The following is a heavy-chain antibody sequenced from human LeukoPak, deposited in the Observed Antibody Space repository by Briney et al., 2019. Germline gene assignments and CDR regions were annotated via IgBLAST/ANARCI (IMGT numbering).Heavy chain of an antibody. CDR2: INHSGYT. J-gene: IGHJ6*03. CDR1: GGSISSSSYY. CDR3: ARGWTETTIYYFYMDV. Sequence: SETLSLTCTVSGGSISSSSYYWSWIRQPPGKGLEWIGEINHSGYTNYGPSLKSRVTISVDTSKNQFSLKVSSVTAADTAVYYCARGWTETTIYYFYMDVWGKGTTVTVS. D-gene: IGHD1-14*01. V-gene: IGHV4-39*07.